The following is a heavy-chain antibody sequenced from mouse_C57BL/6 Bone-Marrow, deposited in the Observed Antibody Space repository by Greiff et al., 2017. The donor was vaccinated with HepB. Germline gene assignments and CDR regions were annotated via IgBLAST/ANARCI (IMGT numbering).Heavy chain of an antibody. J-gene: IGHJ3*01. D-gene: IGHD1-1*01. CDR1: GYTFTSYG. Sequence: VKLQESGAELARPGASVKLSCKASGYTFTSYGISWVKQRTGQGLEWIGEIYPRSGNTNYNKKFKGKATLTVDKSSSTAYMKLRSLTSEDSAVYYCARWEDYYGSSPWFAYWGQGTLVTVSA. CDR2: IYPRSGNT. CDR3: ARWEDYYGSSPWFAY. V-gene: IGHV1-81*01.